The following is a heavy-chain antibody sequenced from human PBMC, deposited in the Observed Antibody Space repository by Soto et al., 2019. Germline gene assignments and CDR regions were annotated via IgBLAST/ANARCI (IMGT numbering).Heavy chain of an antibody. J-gene: IGHJ3*02. CDR3: ARSGAEGVVRSDAFDI. D-gene: IGHD3-22*01. CDR1: GGSISSGGYY. V-gene: IGHV4-31*03. CDR2: IYYSGST. Sequence: SETLSLTCTVSGGSISSGGYYWSWIRQHPGKGLEWIGYIYYSGSTYYNPSLKSRVTISVDTSKNQFSLKLSSVTAADTAVYYCARSGAEGVVRSDAFDIWGQGTMVTVSS.